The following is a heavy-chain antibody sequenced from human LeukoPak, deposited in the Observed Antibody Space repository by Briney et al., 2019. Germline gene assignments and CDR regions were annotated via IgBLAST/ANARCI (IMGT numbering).Heavy chain of an antibody. Sequence: ASVKVSCKASAYTFTSYGISWVRQAPGQGLEWMGWISAYNGNTNYAQKLQGRVTMATDTSTSTAYMELRSLRSDDTAVYYCAREYSGYVNFDYWGQGTLVTVSS. CDR1: AYTFTSYG. D-gene: IGHD5-12*01. V-gene: IGHV1-18*01. CDR3: AREYSGYVNFDY. J-gene: IGHJ4*02. CDR2: ISAYNGNT.